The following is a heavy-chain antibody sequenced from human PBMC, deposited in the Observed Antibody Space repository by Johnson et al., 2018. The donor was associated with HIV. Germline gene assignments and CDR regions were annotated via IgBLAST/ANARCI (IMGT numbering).Heavy chain of an antibody. D-gene: IGHD5-18*01. CDR3: SRLPTGYSRDGFDI. V-gene: IGHV3-30*02. Sequence: QVQLVESGGGLVQPGGSLRLSCAASGFTFSSYGMHWVRQAPGKGLEWVAFIRYDGSNKYYPDSVKGRFTISRDNFKNTLYLQMNSLRAGDTAVYYCSRLPTGYSRDGFDIWGQGTMVTVSS. CDR1: GFTFSSYG. CDR2: IRYDGSNK. J-gene: IGHJ3*02.